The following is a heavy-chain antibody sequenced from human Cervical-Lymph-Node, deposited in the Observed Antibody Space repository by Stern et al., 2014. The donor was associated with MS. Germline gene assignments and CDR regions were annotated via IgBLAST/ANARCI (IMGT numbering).Heavy chain of an antibody. V-gene: IGHV1-2*02. D-gene: IGHD1-26*01. J-gene: IGHJ4*02. CDR1: GYTFTAYF. Sequence: VQLVESGAEVERPGASVKVSCKASGYTFTAYFLHWVRQAPGQGLEWMGWISPKNGRATYAQKFQDRVTMTRDTSINTGYMEVSSLRSDDTAVYYCARDRGSYSDYWGQGTLVAVSS. CDR2: ISPKNGRA. CDR3: ARDRGSYSDY.